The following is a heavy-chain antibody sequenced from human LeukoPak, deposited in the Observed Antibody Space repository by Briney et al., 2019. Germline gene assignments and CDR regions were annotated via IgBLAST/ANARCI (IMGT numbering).Heavy chain of an antibody. Sequence: PGGSLRLSCAASGFTFSGYGMHWVRQAPGKGLEWVAFIRFDGSNKYYADSVKGRFTISRDNSKNTLYLQMNSLRAEDAAVYYCAKDHHDSSAFDYWGQGTLVTVSS. CDR3: AKDHHDSSAFDY. J-gene: IGHJ4*02. D-gene: IGHD3-22*01. CDR2: IRFDGSNK. CDR1: GFTFSGYG. V-gene: IGHV3-30*02.